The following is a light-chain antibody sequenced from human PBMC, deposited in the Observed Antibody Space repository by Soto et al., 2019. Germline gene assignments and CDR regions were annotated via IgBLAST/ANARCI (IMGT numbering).Light chain of an antibody. CDR2: GVS. V-gene: IGLV2-14*01. CDR3: SSLASSSTPWV. Sequence: QSVLTQPASVSGSPGQSITISCTGTSSDVGAYNYVSWYQHHPGKAPKVMIYGVSNRPSGVSNRFSGSKSGNTASLTISGLQAEDEAEYYCSSLASSSTPWVFGGGTQLTVL. J-gene: IGLJ3*02. CDR1: SSDVGAYNY.